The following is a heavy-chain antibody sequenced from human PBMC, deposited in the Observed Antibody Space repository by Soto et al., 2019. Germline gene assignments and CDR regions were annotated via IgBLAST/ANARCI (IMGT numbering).Heavy chain of an antibody. CDR1: GGSISSSSYY. CDR2: IYYSGST. V-gene: IGHV4-39*01. CDR3: ARRGSGSYSDY. J-gene: IGHJ4*02. Sequence: SETLSLTCTVSGGSISSSSYYWGWIRQPPGKGLEWIGTIYYSGSTYYNPSLKSRVTISVDTSKNQFSLKLSSVTAADTAVYYCARRGSGSYSDYWGQGTLVTVSS. D-gene: IGHD1-26*01.